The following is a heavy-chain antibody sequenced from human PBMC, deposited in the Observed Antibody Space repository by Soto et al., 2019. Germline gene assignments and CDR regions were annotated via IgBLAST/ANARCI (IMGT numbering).Heavy chain of an antibody. CDR3: AWGADSSGYYVRAFDY. CDR1: GGSFSGYY. CDR2: INHSGST. D-gene: IGHD3-22*01. Sequence: QVQLQQWGAGLLKPSETLSLTCAVYGGSFSGYYWSWIRQPPGKGLEWIGEINHSGSTNYNPSLKSRVTISVDTSKNQFSLKLSSVTAADTAVYYCAWGADSSGYYVRAFDYWGQGTLVTVSS. J-gene: IGHJ4*02. V-gene: IGHV4-34*01.